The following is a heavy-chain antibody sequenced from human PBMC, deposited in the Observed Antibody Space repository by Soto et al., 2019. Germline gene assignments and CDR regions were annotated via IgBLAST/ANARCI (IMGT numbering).Heavy chain of an antibody. CDR1: GYSISSGYY. CDR3: ARDQTGYSSGGFFDS. V-gene: IGHV4-38-2*02. J-gene: IGHJ4*02. D-gene: IGHD6-19*01. CDR2: IYHSGST. Sequence: SETLSLTCAVSGYSISSGYYWGWIRQPPGKGLEWIASIYHSGSTYNNPSLKSRLTISVDTSKNQFSLKLSSVTAADTAVYYCARDQTGYSSGGFFDSWGLGTLVTVSS.